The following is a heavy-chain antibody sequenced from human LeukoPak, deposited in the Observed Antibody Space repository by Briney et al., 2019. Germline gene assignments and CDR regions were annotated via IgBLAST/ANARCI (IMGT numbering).Heavy chain of an antibody. CDR2: INHSGST. CDR1: GGSFSGYY. J-gene: IGHJ5*02. Sequence: SETLTLTCAVYGGSFSGYYWSWIRQPPGKGLEWIGEINHSGSTNYNPSLKSRVTISVDTSKNQFSLKLSSVTAADTAVYYCARVSGRIVGATPSWFDPWGQGTLVTVSS. V-gene: IGHV4-34*01. CDR3: ARVSGRIVGATPSWFDP. D-gene: IGHD1-26*01.